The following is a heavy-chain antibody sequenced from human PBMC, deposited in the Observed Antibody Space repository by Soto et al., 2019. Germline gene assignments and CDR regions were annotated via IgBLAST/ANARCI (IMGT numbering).Heavy chain of an antibody. CDR3: EVTTGY. CDR1: GGTFSSYA. V-gene: IGHV1-69*06. J-gene: IGHJ4*02. D-gene: IGHD4-17*01. Sequence: ASVKVSCKASGGTFSSYAISWVRQAPGQGLEWMGEIIPIFGTAGYAPQFRGRVSMTADTSINTVYLELTTLTYEDTAVYYCEVTTGYWGQGTMVTVSS. CDR2: IIPIFGTA.